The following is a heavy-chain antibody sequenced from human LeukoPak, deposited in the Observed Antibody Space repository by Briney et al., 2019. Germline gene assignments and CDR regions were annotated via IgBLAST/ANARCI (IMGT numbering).Heavy chain of an antibody. CDR2: ISISSSSI. D-gene: IGHD6-19*01. CDR1: GITFSTYG. J-gene: IGHJ4*02. Sequence: PGGSLRLSCAASGITFSTYGMNWVRQAPGKGLEWVSYISISSSSIYYADSVKGRFTISRDNAKNSLYLQVNSLRPEDTAVYYCARDGGWYFDYWGQGTLVTVSS. V-gene: IGHV3-48*04. CDR3: ARDGGWYFDY.